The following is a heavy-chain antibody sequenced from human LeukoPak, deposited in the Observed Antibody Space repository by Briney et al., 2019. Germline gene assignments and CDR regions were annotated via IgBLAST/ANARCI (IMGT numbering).Heavy chain of an antibody. Sequence: GGSLRLSCAASEFSVGSNYMTWVRQAPGKGLEWVSTVSGNGGITYYADSMKGRFTISRDNSENTLFLQMNSLRGEDTAVYYCAKDPVYGSGQSHPSDYWGQGTLVTVSS. CDR2: VSGNGGIT. CDR3: AKDPVYGSGQSHPSDY. V-gene: IGHV3-23*01. D-gene: IGHD3-3*01. CDR1: EFSVGSNY. J-gene: IGHJ4*02.